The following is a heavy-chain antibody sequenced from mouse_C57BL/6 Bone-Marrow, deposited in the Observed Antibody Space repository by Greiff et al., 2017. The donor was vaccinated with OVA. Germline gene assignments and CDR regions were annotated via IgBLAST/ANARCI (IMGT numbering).Heavy chain of an antibody. CDR1: GYTFTDYY. Sequence: VQLKQSGPVLVKPGASVKMSCKASGYTFTDYYMNWVKQSHGKSLEWIGVINPYNGGTSYNQKFKGKATLTVDKSSSTAYMELNSLTSEDSAVYYCAREISSYYGSSPYVWGTGTTVTVSS. V-gene: IGHV1-19*01. J-gene: IGHJ1*03. CDR2: INPYNGGT. D-gene: IGHD1-1*01. CDR3: AREISSYYGSSPYV.